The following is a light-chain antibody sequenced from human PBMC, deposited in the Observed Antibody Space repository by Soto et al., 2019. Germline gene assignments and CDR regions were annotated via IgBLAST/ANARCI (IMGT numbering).Light chain of an antibody. CDR3: QQYYSTPIH. V-gene: IGKV4-1*01. CDR2: WAS. CDR1: QSVLYSSNNKNY. J-gene: IGKJ3*01. Sequence: DIVMTQSPDSLAVSLGERATINCKSSQSVLYSSNNKNYLAWYQQKPGQPPKLLIYWASTRESGVPDRFSGSGSGTDFTLAISSLQAEDLTVYYCQQYYSTPIHFGPGNKVHIK.